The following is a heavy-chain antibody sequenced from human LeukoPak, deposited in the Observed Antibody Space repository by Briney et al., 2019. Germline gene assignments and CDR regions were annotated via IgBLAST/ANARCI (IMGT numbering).Heavy chain of an antibody. Sequence: SETLSLTCTVSGGSISSYYWSWIRQPPGKGLEWIGYIYYSGSTNYNPSLKSRVTISVDTSKNQFSLKLSSVTAADTAVYYCARHVRWVSNWLDPWGQGTLVTVSS. CDR3: ARHVRWVSNWLDP. J-gene: IGHJ5*02. V-gene: IGHV4-59*08. CDR2: IYYSGST. D-gene: IGHD3-10*02. CDR1: GGSISSYY.